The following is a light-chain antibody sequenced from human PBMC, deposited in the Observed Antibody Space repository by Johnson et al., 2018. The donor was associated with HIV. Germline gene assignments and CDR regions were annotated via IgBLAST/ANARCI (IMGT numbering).Light chain of an antibody. CDR2: DNN. V-gene: IGLV1-51*01. J-gene: IGLJ1*01. CDR3: GTWDSSLSEGV. CDR1: SSNIGNNY. Sequence: HSVLTQPPSVSAAPGQRVTISCSGSSSNIGNNYVSWYQQLPGTAPKLLIYDNNKRPSGIPDRFSGSKSGTSATLGITGLQTGDEAGYSCGTWDSSLSEGVFGTGTKGTV.